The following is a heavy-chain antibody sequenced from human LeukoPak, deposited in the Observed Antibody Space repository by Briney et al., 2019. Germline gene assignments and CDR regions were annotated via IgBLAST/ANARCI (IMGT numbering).Heavy chain of an antibody. Sequence: GESLKISCKGSGDRFASYWIGWVRQMPGKGLEWLGIMYPGDFDTRYSPSLQGQFTISVDKSISTAYLRWSSLKASDTAMYYCKMGGYCSGGGCPFFYYWGQGTLVTVSS. CDR3: KMGGYCSGGGCPFFYY. D-gene: IGHD2-15*01. J-gene: IGHJ4*02. V-gene: IGHV5-51*01. CDR2: MYPGDFDT. CDR1: GDRFASYW.